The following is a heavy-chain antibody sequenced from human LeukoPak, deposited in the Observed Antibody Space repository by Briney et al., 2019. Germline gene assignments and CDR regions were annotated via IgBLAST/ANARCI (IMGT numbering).Heavy chain of an antibody. CDR2: IRYDGSNK. CDR3: AKSRGYSYACLDY. J-gene: IGHJ4*02. D-gene: IGHD5-18*01. V-gene: IGHV3-30*02. Sequence: GGSLRLSCAASGFTFSSYGMHWVRQAPGKGLEWVAFIRYDGSNKYYADSVKGRFTISRDNSKNTLYLQMNSLRAEDTAVYYCAKSRGYSYACLDYWGQGTLVTVSS. CDR1: GFTFSSYG.